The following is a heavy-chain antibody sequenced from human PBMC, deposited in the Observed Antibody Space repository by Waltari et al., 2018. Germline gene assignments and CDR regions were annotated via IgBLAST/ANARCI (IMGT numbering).Heavy chain of an antibody. CDR3: TRDLYGSGGDYFDP. V-gene: IGHV3-21*01. J-gene: IGHJ4*02. CDR2: ISGSGRSYI. Sequence: DVQLVESGGGLVKPGGSLGPSLSAPGFPFGSFDLNGVRQAPGRGLEWVASISGSGRSYIFYTDSVKGRFTISRDNAKNSLFLQMNSLRAEDTAVYYCTRDLYGSGGDYFDPWGQGTLVTVSS. D-gene: IGHD6-19*01. CDR1: GFPFGSFD.